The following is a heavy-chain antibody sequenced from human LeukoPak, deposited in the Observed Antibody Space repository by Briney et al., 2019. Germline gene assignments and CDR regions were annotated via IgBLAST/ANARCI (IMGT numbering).Heavy chain of an antibody. D-gene: IGHD1-14*01. Sequence: PRGSLRLSCVASGFAVKQYYIYWIRHTPGRGPMWVSRISDDGGTKLYAGFAKGRFTISRDNAKNSLYLQMNSLRAEDTAVYYCARLKNRRPTPMDVWGKGTTVTVSS. CDR3: ARLKNRRPTPMDV. V-gene: IGHV3-74*01. CDR1: GFAVKQYY. CDR2: ISDDGGTK. J-gene: IGHJ6*03.